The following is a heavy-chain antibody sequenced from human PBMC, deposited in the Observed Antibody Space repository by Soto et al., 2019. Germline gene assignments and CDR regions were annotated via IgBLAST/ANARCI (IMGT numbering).Heavy chain of an antibody. J-gene: IGHJ4*02. Sequence: GESLKISCKGSGYSFTSYWIGWVRQMPGKGLEWMGIIYPGDSDTRYSPSFQGQVTFSADKSTGTAYLQWSSLKASDTAMYYCATGGYCSSTSCYNFFDYWGQGTPVTVSS. CDR2: IYPGDSDT. CDR1: GYSFTSYW. CDR3: ATGGYCSSTSCYNFFDY. D-gene: IGHD2-2*02. V-gene: IGHV5-51*01.